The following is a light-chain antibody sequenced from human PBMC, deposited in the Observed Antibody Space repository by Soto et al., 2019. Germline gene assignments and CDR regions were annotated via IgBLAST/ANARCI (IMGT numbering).Light chain of an antibody. CDR3: SSYTSSAPFYV. V-gene: IGLV2-14*03. CDR2: DVN. J-gene: IGLJ1*01. CDR1: STDVDGYDY. Sequence: QSALTRPASVSGSPGQSITISCTGASTDVDGYDYVSWYQQHPGQAPKLMIYDVNNRPSGVSYRFSGSKSGDTASLTISGLQAEDDADYYCSSYTSSAPFYVFGTGTKLTVL.